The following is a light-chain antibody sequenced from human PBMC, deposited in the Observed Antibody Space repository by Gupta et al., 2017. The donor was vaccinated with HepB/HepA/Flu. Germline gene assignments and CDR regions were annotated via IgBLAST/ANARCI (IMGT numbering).Light chain of an antibody. CDR3: QQSNSSPWT. J-gene: IGKJ1*01. CDR2: AAS. Sequence: DIHMTQSPSSLSASVGDRVTITCRASQSISSYLNWYQQKPGKAPKLLIYAASSLQSGVPSRFSGSGSGTDFTLTISSLQPEDFATYYCQQSNSSPWTFGQGTKVEI. CDR1: QSISSY. V-gene: IGKV1-39*01.